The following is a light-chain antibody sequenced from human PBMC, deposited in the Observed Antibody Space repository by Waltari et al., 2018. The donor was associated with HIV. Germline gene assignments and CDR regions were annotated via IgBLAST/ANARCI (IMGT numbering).Light chain of an antibody. CDR2: EDK. J-gene: IGLJ2*01. V-gene: IGLV3-1*01. CDR3: RAWGSNTAV. CDR1: KLGDKY. Sequence: SYELTQPPSVSVSPGQKASVTCSAAKLGDKYVSWYQQQPGQSPVVVIYEDKKRPSGIPERFSGSNSGNTATLTISGTQAMDEADYYCRAWGSNTAVFGGGTKLTVL.